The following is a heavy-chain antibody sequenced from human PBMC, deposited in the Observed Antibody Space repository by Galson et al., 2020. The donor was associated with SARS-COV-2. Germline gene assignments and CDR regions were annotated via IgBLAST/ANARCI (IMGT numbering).Heavy chain of an antibody. J-gene: IGHJ3*01. CDR2: IKEDGSVK. CDR3: VREWDF. V-gene: IGHV3-7*01. CDR1: GFTFSTYW. Sequence: GSLRLSCAASGFTFSTYWMSWVRQAPGEGLEWVANIKEDGSVKQYVGSVRGRFTISRDNSKDSLYLQMNNLRVEDTALYYCVREWDFWGQGTMVTVSS.